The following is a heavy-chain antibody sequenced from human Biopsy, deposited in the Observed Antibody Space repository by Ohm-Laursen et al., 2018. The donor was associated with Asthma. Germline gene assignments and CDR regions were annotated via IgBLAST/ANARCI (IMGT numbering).Heavy chain of an antibody. CDR1: GYTFTGYY. V-gene: IGHV1-69*01. Sequence: SSVKVSCKASGYTFTGYYIHWVRQAPGQGLEWMGGIIPIFGTANYAQKFQGRVTITADESTSTAYMELSSLRSEDTAVYYCARSSHINWGGYFDYWGQGTLATVSS. D-gene: IGHD7-27*01. J-gene: IGHJ4*02. CDR3: ARSSHINWGGYFDY. CDR2: IIPIFGTA.